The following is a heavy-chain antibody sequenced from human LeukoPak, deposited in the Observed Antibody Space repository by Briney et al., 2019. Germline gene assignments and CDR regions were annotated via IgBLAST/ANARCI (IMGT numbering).Heavy chain of an antibody. D-gene: IGHD3-9*01. J-gene: IGHJ4*02. CDR3: ARSYDILTGYYPFDY. CDR2: IYYGART. Sequence: SETLSLTCTVSGGSISSGSYYWGWIRPPPGKGLEWVGSIYYGARTYYNPSLKSRVTISVDTSKNQFSLKLSSVTAADTAVYYCARSYDILTGYYPFDYWGQGTLVTVSS. CDR1: GGSISSGSYY. V-gene: IGHV4-39*07.